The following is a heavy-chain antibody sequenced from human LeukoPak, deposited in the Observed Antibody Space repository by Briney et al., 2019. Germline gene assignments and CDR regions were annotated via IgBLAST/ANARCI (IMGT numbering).Heavy chain of an antibody. CDR2: VCYSGST. V-gene: IGHV4-39*07. CDR3: AQNGQSGFSFDP. J-gene: IGHJ5*02. D-gene: IGHD2-8*01. Sequence: PSQTLSLTCTVSGGSISSGSYYWSWIRQPPGKGLEWIGSVCYSGSTYYNPSHQSRVTMSMPTPKNQFSLKLSSVTAADTAVYYCAQNGQSGFSFDPWGQGTLVTVSS. CDR1: GGSISSGSYY.